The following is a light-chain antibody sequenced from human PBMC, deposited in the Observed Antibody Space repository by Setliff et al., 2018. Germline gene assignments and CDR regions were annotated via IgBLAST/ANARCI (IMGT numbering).Light chain of an antibody. J-gene: IGLJ1*01. CDR2: YDS. CDR3: QVWNTDTDHPGNV. V-gene: IGLV3-27*01. CDR1: VLAKKY. Sequence: SYELTQPSSVSVSPGQTARITCSGDVLAKKYARWFQQKPGQAPVLVIYYDSDRPSGIPDRFSASNSGNTATLTISSVEVGDEADYYCQVWNTDTDHPGNVFGTGTKSPS.